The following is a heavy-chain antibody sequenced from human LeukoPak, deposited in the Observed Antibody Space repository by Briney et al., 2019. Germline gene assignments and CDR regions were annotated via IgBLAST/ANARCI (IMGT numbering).Heavy chain of an antibody. Sequence: GGSLRLSCAASGFTFSSYSMNWVRQAPGKGLEWVSSISGSSSYIYYAGSVKGRFTISRDNAKNSLYLQMNSLRAEDTAVYYCARGEWELLGGMDVWGQGTTVTVSS. CDR2: ISGSSSYI. CDR3: ARGEWELLGGMDV. V-gene: IGHV3-21*01. CDR1: GFTFSSYS. D-gene: IGHD1-26*01. J-gene: IGHJ6*02.